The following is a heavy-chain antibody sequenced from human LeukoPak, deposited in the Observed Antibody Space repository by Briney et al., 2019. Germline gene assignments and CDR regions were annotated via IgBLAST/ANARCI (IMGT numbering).Heavy chain of an antibody. V-gene: IGHV1-18*01. CDR2: ISAYNGNT. CDR3: ARGSTSIAPAGISDY. CDR1: GYTFTSYG. J-gene: IGHJ4*02. D-gene: IGHD6-13*01. Sequence: ASVKVSCKASGYTFTSYGISWVRQAPGQGLEWMGWISAYNGNTNYAQKLQGRVTMTTDTSTSTAYMELRSLRSDDTAVYYCARGSTSIAPAGISDYWGQGTLVTVSS.